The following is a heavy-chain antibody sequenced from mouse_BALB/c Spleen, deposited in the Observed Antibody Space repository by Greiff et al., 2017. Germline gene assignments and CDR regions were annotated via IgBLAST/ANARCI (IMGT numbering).Heavy chain of an antibody. J-gene: IGHJ2*01. V-gene: IGHV5-9*03. CDR2: ISSGGGNT. D-gene: IGHD1-2*01. Sequence: DVKVVESGGGLVQPGGSLKLSCAASGFTFSSYTMSWVRQTPEKRLEWVATISSGGGNTYYPDSVKGRFTISRDNAKNNLYLQMSSLRSEDTALYYCARDPSVITNPYFDYWGQGNTLTVSS. CDR3: ARDPSVITNPYFDY. CDR1: GFTFSSYT.